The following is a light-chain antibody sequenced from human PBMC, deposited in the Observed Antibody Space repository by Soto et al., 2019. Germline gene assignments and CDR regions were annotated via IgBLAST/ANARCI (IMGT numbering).Light chain of an antibody. J-gene: IGKJ5*01. CDR1: QTISTW. CDR2: DAS. V-gene: IGKV1-5*01. CDR3: QQSETYPLT. Sequence: DIQITHPPSTLSAAVGDRVTITCRASQTISTWLAWYQHKPGKAPNLLIYDASTLMSGVPSRFSGSGSGTEFTLTISSLQPGDFATYYCQQSETYPLTFGQGTRLEIK.